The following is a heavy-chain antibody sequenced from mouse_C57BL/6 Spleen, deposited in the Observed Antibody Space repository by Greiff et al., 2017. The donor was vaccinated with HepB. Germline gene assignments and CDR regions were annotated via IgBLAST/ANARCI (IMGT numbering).Heavy chain of an antibody. CDR1: GYTFTSYW. Sequence: QVQLQQSGAELVKPGASVKLSCKASGYTFTSYWMHWVKQRPGRGLDWIGRIDPNSGGTKYNEKFKSKATLTVDKPSSTAYMQLSSLTSEDSAVYYCARRAYGSRGFYYAMDYWGQGTSVTVSS. CDR3: ARRAYGSRGFYYAMDY. V-gene: IGHV1-72*01. D-gene: IGHD1-1*01. CDR2: IDPNSGGT. J-gene: IGHJ4*01.